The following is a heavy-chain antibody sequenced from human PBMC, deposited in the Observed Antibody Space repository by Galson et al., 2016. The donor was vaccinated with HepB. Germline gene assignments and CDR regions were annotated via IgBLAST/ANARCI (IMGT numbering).Heavy chain of an antibody. CDR1: GFSFSGYS. Sequence: SLRLSCAVSGFSFSGYSMSWVRQSPGRGLEWVSSISSSSTYIYYADSVKGRFTISRDNAKNSLYLQMNSLRAEDTAVYYCAKDVAVAGYGEYFDYWGQGTLVTVSS. D-gene: IGHD6-19*01. CDR2: ISSSSTYI. CDR3: AKDVAVAGYGEYFDY. J-gene: IGHJ4*02. V-gene: IGHV3-21*04.